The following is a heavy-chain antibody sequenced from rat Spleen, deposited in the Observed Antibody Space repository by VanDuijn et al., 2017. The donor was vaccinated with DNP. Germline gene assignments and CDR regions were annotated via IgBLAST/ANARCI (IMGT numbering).Heavy chain of an antibody. CDR1: GFTFSDYS. J-gene: IGHJ4*01. CDR2: ITTGGEIT. Sequence: EVQLVESGGGLVQPGRSLKLSCAASGFTFSDYSMAWVRQAPGKGLEWIASITTGGEITYYPDSVTGRFTISRDNAKSTLYLQMDSLRSEDTATYYCTTHGSIATISTGAMDVWGQGTSVTVSS. D-gene: IGHD1-2*01. CDR3: TTHGSIATISTGAMDV. V-gene: IGHV5-25*01.